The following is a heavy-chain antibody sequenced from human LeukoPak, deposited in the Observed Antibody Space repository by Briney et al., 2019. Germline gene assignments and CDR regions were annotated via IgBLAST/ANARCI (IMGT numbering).Heavy chain of an antibody. V-gene: IGHV3-21*01. CDR3: ARRVTTFLS. D-gene: IGHD4-17*01. CDR1: GFDLSPYT. CDR2: ISSTSSYM. Sequence: GGSLRLSCSASGFDLSPYTMNWVRQAPGTGLEWVASISSTSSYMYYGDSLKGRFTISRDNAKNTLYLQLGSLRAEDTATYYCARRVTTFLSWGQGTLVHASS. J-gene: IGHJ4*02.